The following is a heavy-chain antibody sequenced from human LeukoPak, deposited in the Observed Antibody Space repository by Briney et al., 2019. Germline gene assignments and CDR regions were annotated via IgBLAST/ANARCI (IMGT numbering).Heavy chain of an antibody. Sequence: ASVKVSCKASGYPFTSYAMHWVRQAPGQRLEWMGWINAGNGNTKYSQKFQGRVTITRDTSASTAYMELSSLRSEDTAVYYCARDPCSGGSCYIHPFDYWGQGTLVTVSS. J-gene: IGHJ4*02. CDR3: ARDPCSGGSCYIHPFDY. CDR2: INAGNGNT. CDR1: GYPFTSYA. V-gene: IGHV1-3*01. D-gene: IGHD2-15*01.